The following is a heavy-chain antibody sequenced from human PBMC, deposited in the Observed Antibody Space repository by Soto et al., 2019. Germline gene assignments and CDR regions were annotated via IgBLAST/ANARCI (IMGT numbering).Heavy chain of an antibody. V-gene: IGHV4-39*01. J-gene: IGHJ5*02. Sequence: QLQLQESGPGLVKPSETLSLTCTVSGGSISSSSYYWGWIRQPPGKGLEWIGSLYYSGSTYYNPSLKSRVTISVDTSKNQFSLKLSSVTAADTAVYYCARRAWEQQLVLTDNWFDPWGQGTLVTVSS. CDR2: LYYSGST. CDR3: ARRAWEQQLVLTDNWFDP. D-gene: IGHD6-13*01. CDR1: GGSISSSSYY.